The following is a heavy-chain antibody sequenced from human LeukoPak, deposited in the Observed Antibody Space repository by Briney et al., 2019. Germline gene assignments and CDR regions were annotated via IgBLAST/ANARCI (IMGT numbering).Heavy chain of an antibody. V-gene: IGHV3-23*01. Sequence: GGSLRLSCAASGFTFSSYAMSWVRQAPGKGLEWVSAISGSGGSTYYADSVKGRFTISRDNSKNTLYLQMNSLRAEDTAVYYCATDYYYDCSGSYVYWGQGTLVTVSS. CDR3: ATDYYYDCSGSYVY. J-gene: IGHJ4*02. CDR2: ISGSGGST. D-gene: IGHD3-22*01. CDR1: GFTFSSYA.